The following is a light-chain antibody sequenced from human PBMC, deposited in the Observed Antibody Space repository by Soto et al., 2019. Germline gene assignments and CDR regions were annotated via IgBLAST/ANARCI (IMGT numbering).Light chain of an antibody. Sequence: QSALTQPASVSGSPGQSITISCTGTSSDVGGYNYVSWYQQHPGKAPKFMIYDVSNRPSGVSTRFSCSNSGNTVSLTISVLHAEDQADYYCNSYTTSNTRQIVFGIVTKLTVL. J-gene: IGLJ1*01. V-gene: IGLV2-14*01. CDR3: NSYTTSNTRQIV. CDR2: DVS. CDR1: SSDVGGYNY.